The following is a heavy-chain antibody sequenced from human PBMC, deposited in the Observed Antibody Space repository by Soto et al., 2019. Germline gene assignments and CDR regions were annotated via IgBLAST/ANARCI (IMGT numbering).Heavy chain of an antibody. J-gene: IGHJ6*02. V-gene: IGHV3-23*01. CDR1: GFSFGSYS. Sequence: EVQLLESGGGLVQPGGSLRLSCAASGFSFGSYSMXWXXXXXXXXXXXVSVIGGDAVTTYYADSVKGRFTVSRDNSKNTXXXQMXXXRAXXXXXXXXXXXXXXXXXXXXXXVXGQGTTVTVSS. CDR3: XXXXXXXXXXXXXXV. CDR2: IGGDAVTT.